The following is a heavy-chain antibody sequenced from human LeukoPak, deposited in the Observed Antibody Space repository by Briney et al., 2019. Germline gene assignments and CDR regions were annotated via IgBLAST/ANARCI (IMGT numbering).Heavy chain of an antibody. Sequence: GGSLRLSCAASGFTFSSYGMHWVRQAPGKGLEWVAVIWYDGSKKYYADSVKGRFTISRDNSKNSLYLQMNSLRAEDTAVYYCARDGDSYGYGAVDYWGQGTLVTVSS. V-gene: IGHV3-33*01. CDR3: ARDGDSYGYGAVDY. CDR2: IWYDGSKK. J-gene: IGHJ4*02. D-gene: IGHD5-18*01. CDR1: GFTFSSYG.